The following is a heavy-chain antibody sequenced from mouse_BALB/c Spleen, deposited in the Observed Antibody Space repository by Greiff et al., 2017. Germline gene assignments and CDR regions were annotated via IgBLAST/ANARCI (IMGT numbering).Heavy chain of an antibody. J-gene: IGHJ3*01. CDR2: IYPGNSDT. CDR1: GYSFTSYW. D-gene: IGHD1-2*01. Sequence: EVQLQQSGTVLARPGASVKMSCKASGYSFTSYWMHWVKQRPGQGLEWIGAIYPGNSDTSYNQKFKGKAKLTAVTSASTAYMELSSLTNEDSAVYYCTSSLFKFITTATGFAYWGQGTLVTVSA. V-gene: IGHV1-5*01. CDR3: TSSLFKFITTATGFAY.